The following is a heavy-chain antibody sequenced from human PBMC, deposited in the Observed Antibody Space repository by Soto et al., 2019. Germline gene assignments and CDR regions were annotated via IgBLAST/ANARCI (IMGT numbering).Heavy chain of an antibody. D-gene: IGHD4-4*01. V-gene: IGHV3-33*01. CDR1: GFTFSSYG. CDR3: ARAIGGNNYLLH. CDR2: IWYDGSNK. J-gene: IGHJ4*02. Sequence: QVQLVESGGGVVQPGRSLRLSCAASGFTFSSYGMHWVRQAPGKGLEWVAVIWYDGSNKYYADSVKGRFTISRDNSKNTLYLQMNSLRAEDTAVYYCARAIGGNNYLLHWGQGTLVTVSS.